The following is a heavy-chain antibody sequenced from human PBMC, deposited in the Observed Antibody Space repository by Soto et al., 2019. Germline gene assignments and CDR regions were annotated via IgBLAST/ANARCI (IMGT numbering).Heavy chain of an antibody. CDR2: ISAYNGNT. J-gene: IGHJ4*02. V-gene: IGHV1-18*01. CDR3: ARDQGYYYGSGTTDPFDY. Sequence: GASVKVSCKASGYTFTSYGISWVRQAPGQGLEWMGWISAYNGNTNYAQKLQGRVTMTTDTSTSTAYMELRSLRSDDTAVYYCARDQGYYYGSGTTDPFDYWGQGTLVTVSS. D-gene: IGHD3-10*01. CDR1: GYTFTSYG.